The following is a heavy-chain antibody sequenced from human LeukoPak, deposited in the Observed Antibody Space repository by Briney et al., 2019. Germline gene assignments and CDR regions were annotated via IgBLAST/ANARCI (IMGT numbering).Heavy chain of an antibody. J-gene: IGHJ5*02. D-gene: IGHD6-13*01. Sequence: GGSPRLSCAASGFTFSNAWMSWVRQAPGKGLEWVGRIKSKTDGGTTDYAAPVKGRFTISRDDSKNTLYLQMNSLKTEDTAVYYCTTEYSSSFGWFDPWGQGTLVTVSS. CDR2: IKSKTDGGTT. CDR1: GFTFSNAW. CDR3: TTEYSSSFGWFDP. V-gene: IGHV3-15*01.